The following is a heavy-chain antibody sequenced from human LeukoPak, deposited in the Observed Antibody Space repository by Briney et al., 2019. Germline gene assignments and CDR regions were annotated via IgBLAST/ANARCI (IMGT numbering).Heavy chain of an antibody. CDR1: GDSISSGGYY. V-gene: IGHV4-30-2*01. J-gene: IGHJ6*03. D-gene: IGHD1-26*01. Sequence: SETLSLTCTVSGDSISSGGYYWNWIRQPPGKGLEWIGYVYYSGSTYYNPSLKSRVSISVDRSKNQFSLKLSSVTAADSALYYCARDLLVVGSTTYYYYMDVWGKGTTVTVSS. CDR2: VYYSGST. CDR3: ARDLLVVGSTTYYYYMDV.